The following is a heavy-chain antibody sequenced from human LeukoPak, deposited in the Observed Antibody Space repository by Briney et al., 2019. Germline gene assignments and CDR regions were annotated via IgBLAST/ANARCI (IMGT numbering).Heavy chain of an antibody. CDR2: INSDGSFT. Sequence: GGSLRLSCAASGFTFSSYWMHWVRQAPGKGLVWVSRINSDGSFTNYADSVKGRFTISRDSAKNSLFLQMDSLRVEDTGVYYCARDLTVGAIFFDSWGQGTLVTVSS. CDR1: GFTFSSYW. V-gene: IGHV3-74*01. CDR3: ARDLTVGAIFFDS. J-gene: IGHJ4*02. D-gene: IGHD1-26*01.